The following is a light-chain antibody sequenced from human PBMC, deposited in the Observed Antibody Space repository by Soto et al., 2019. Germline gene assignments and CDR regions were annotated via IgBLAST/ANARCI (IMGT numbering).Light chain of an antibody. Sequence: EVVLTQSPGTLSLSPGESATLSCRASQSVAANYLAWYQQKRGQAPGLLIYGASSRATGIPDRFSGSGSGTDFTLTISRLEPEDFSVYYCHQYGTAPRTFGPGTKVDIK. J-gene: IGKJ3*01. CDR2: GAS. CDR1: QSVAANY. V-gene: IGKV3-20*01. CDR3: HQYGTAPRT.